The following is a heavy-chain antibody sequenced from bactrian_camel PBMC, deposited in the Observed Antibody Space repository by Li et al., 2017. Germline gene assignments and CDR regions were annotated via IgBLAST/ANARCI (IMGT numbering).Heavy chain of an antibody. V-gene: IGHV3S55*01. CDR2: IDLDGTT. D-gene: IGHD2*01. Sequence: HVQLVESGGGSVQSGGSLRLSCAASGFTFGTYAMAWYRQAPGSECELVSSIDLDGTTYYIDSVKGRFTISQDNAKKTVYLQMNSLKPEDTAVYYCAAEPFSGGYFYTSYTYWGQGTQVTVS. CDR3: AAEPFSGGYFYTSYTY. J-gene: IGHJ4*01. CDR1: GFTFGTYA.